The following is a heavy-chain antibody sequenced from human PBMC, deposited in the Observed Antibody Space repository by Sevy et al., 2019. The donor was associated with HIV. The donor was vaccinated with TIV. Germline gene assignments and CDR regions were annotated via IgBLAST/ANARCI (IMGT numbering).Heavy chain of an antibody. V-gene: IGHV1-24*01. CDR1: GYTLTELS. J-gene: IGHJ5*02. D-gene: IGHD2-2*01. CDR3: ARELYCSSTSCPRGCNWFDP. Sequence: ASVKVSCKVSGYTLTELSMHWVRQAPGKGLEWMGGFDPEDGETIYAQKFQGRVTMTEDTSTDTAYMELSSLRSEDTAVYYCARELYCSSTSCPRGCNWFDPWGQGTLVTVSS. CDR2: FDPEDGET.